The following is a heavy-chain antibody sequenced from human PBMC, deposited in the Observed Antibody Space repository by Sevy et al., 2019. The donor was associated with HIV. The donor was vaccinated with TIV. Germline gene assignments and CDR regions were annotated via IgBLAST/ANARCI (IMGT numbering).Heavy chain of an antibody. CDR1: EFTFSSYA. J-gene: IGHJ5*02. Sequence: GGSLRLSCSASEFTFSSYAMSWVRQAPGKGLEWVSYISSSSSYTNYADSVKGRFTISRDNAKNSLYLQMNSLRAEDTAVYYCARAAVGSSWYLNWFDPWGQGTLVTVSS. CDR3: ARAAVGSSWYLNWFDP. CDR2: ISSSSSYT. D-gene: IGHD6-13*01. V-gene: IGHV3-11*06.